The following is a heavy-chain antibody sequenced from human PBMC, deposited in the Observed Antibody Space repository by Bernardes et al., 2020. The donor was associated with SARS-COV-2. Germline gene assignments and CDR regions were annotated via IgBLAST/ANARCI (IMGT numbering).Heavy chain of an antibody. V-gene: IGHV1-69*06. CDR3: ARTYCDTNPHYCGVADY. CDR1: GGSITTFA. D-gene: IGHD3-22*01. J-gene: IGHJ4*02. Sequence: SVKVSCKASGGSITTFAISWVRQAPGQGLEWMGGIIPIFPTTHYAQKFQGRVTVTADKSTNTAFMELRSLISEDTGVYYCARTYCDTNPHYCGVADYWGQGTLVTVSS. CDR2: IIPIFPTT.